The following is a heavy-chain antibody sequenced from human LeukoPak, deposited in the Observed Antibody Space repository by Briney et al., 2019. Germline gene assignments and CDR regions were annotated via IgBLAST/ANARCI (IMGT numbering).Heavy chain of an antibody. CDR3: ATLCCGSYYMDV. Sequence: SLKVSCKASGGTLNSYVISWVRQAPGQGLEWMGGIIPISGTTNYAQKFQGRVTITADKSTSTAYMELSSLRSEDTAVYYCATLCCGSYYMDVWGKGTTVTVSS. J-gene: IGHJ6*03. CDR1: GGTLNSYV. D-gene: IGHD2-15*01. CDR2: IIPISGTT. V-gene: IGHV1-69*06.